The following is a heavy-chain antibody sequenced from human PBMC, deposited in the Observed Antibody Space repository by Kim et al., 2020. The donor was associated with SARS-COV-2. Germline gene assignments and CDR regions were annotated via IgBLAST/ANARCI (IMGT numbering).Heavy chain of an antibody. CDR3: AIGTPGGYCSGGSCYGYYYYYYMDV. CDR1: GGTFSSYA. D-gene: IGHD2-15*01. CDR2: IIPIFGTA. Sequence: SVKVSCKASGGTFSSYAISWVRQAPGQGLEWMGGIIPIFGTANYAQKFQGRVTITADESTSTAYMELSSLRSEDTAVYYCAIGTPGGYCSGGSCYGYYYYYYMDVWGKGTTVTASS. V-gene: IGHV1-69*13. J-gene: IGHJ6*03.